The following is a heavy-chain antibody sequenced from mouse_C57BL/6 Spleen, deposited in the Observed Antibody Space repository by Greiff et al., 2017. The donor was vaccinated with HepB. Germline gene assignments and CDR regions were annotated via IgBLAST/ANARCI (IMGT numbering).Heavy chain of an antibody. CDR1: GFSLTSYC. J-gene: IGHJ2*01. CDR3: AKRGGYGSSYED. D-gene: IGHD1-1*01. CDR2: IWGDGST. Sequence: SLPVLLSPSPSLSIPCTVSGFSLTSYCVSWVRQPPGKGLEWLGVIWGDGSTNYHSALISRLSISKDNSKSKVFLKLNSLQTDDTATYYCAKRGGYGSSYEDWGQGTTLTVSS. V-gene: IGHV2-3*01.